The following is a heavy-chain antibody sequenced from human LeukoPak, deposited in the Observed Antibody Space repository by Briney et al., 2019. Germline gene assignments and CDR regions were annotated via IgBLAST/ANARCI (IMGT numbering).Heavy chain of an antibody. V-gene: IGHV3-13*01. CDR1: GFTFSRTV. CDR3: VREVYSSGRAPVFDF. CDR2: IGFQSGI. J-gene: IGHJ3*01. D-gene: IGHD3-22*01. Sequence: GGSLRLSCVASGFTFSRTVMHWIRQPIGKGLEWVSGIGFQSGIHYLDSVKGRFTVSRENAQNSLYLQMNSLTAGDTATYYCVREVYSSGRAPVFDFSGQGTTVTVS.